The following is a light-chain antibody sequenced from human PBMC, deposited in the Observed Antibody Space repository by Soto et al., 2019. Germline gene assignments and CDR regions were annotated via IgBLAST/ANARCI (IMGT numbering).Light chain of an antibody. CDR2: EVS. J-gene: IGLJ3*02. V-gene: IGLV2-14*01. Sequence: QSALTQPASVSGSPGQSITISCTGTSSRVGGYNYVSWYQQHPGKAPKLMIYEVSNRPSGVSNRFSGSKSGNTASLTISGLQAEDEADYYCSSYTSSSTLDWVFGGGTKLTVL. CDR1: SSRVGGYNY. CDR3: SSYTSSSTLDWV.